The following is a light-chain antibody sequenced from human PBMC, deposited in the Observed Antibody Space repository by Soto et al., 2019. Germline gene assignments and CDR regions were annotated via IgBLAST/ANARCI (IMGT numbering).Light chain of an antibody. J-gene: IGLJ1*01. Sequence: QSALTEPASVSGSPGQSITISCTGTSSDVGSYNLVSWYQQHPGKAPKLMIYEGSKRPSGVSNRFSGSKSGNTASLTISGLQAEDGADYYCCSDAGSYVFGTGTKLTVL. V-gene: IGLV2-23*01. CDR1: SSDVGSYNL. CDR3: CSDAGSYV. CDR2: EGS.